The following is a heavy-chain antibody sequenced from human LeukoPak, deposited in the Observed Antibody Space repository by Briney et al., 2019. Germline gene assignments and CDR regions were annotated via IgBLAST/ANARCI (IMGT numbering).Heavy chain of an antibody. D-gene: IGHD6-13*01. J-gene: IGHJ4*02. V-gene: IGHV4-34*01. CDR3: AITAMSSYSDY. Sequence: PSETLSLTCAVYGGSFSGYYWSWIRQPPGKGLEWIGEINHSGSTNYNPSLKSRVTMSVDTSKNQFSLKLSSVTAADTAVYYCAITAMSSYSDYWGQGTLVTVSS. CDR1: GGSFSGYY. CDR2: INHSGST.